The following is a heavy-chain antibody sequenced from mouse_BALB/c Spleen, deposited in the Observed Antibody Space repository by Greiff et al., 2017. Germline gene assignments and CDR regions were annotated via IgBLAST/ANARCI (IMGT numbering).Heavy chain of an antibody. J-gene: IGHJ2*01. D-gene: IGHD2-14*01. CDR2: IYPYNGGT. CDR1: GYTFTDYN. CDR3: AREGGRYENYFDY. V-gene: IGHV1S29*02. Sequence: EVKLQESGPELVKPGASVKISCKASGYTFTDYNMHWVKQSHGKSLEWIGYIYPYNGGTGYNQKFKSKATLTVDNSSSTAYMELRSLTSEDSAVYYCAREGGRYENYFDYWGQGTTLTVSS.